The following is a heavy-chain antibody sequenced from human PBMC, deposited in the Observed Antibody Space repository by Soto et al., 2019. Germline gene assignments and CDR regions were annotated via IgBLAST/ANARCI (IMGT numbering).Heavy chain of an antibody. CDR3: AKDPVRGGTGGSWFDY. CDR1: GFTFDSYA. Sequence: GGSLRLSCVASGFTFDSYAMTWVRQAPGKGLEWVSLVSGSGAGIYYADSVKGRFTISRDNSKNTLYLQMNSLRVEDTAVYYCAKDPVRGGTGGSWFDYWGQGTLVTVSS. J-gene: IGHJ4*02. D-gene: IGHD2-15*01. V-gene: IGHV3-23*01. CDR2: VSGSGAGI.